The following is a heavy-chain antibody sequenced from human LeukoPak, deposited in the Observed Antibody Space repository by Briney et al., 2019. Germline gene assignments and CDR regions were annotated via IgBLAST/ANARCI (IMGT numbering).Heavy chain of an antibody. CDR3: ARGARYYDSSGWI. V-gene: IGHV1-8*02. J-gene: IGHJ3*02. D-gene: IGHD3-22*01. Sequence: GASVKVSCKTSGYTFTNYGINWVRQATGQGLEWMGWMNPNSGNTGYTQKFQGRVTMTKNTSISTAYMELSSLRSEDTAVYYCARGARYYDSSGWIWGQGTMVTVSS. CDR1: GYTFTNYG. CDR2: MNPNSGNT.